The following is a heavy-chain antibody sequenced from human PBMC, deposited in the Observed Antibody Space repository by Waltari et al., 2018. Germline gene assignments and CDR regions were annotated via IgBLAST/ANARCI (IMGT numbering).Heavy chain of an antibody. D-gene: IGHD3-3*02. Sequence: EVQLLASGGVLVPPGVSLRPSCSTSGFTFCSRAMTWVRQAPGKGLEWVASISGGSGDTIYYTDSVEGRFTISRDNSKNTVFLQMNSLRAEDTAVYYCATGGHFSWFDPWGRGTLVTVSS. J-gene: IGHJ5*02. CDR1: GFTFCSRA. V-gene: IGHV3-23*01. CDR2: ISGGSGDTI. CDR3: ATGGHFSWFDP.